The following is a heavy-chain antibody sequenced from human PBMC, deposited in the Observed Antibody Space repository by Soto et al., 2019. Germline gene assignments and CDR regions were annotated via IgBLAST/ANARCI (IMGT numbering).Heavy chain of an antibody. D-gene: IGHD3-10*01. CDR3: ARGARNYYYFDY. CDR2: IKSDESTT. Sequence: EVQLVESGGGLVQPGGSLRLSCAASGFVFTDYWIHWVRQAPGKGLVWVSRIKSDESTTNYADSVWGRLTISRDNAKNTVYLQINSLRAEYTAVSYCARGARNYYYFDYWGQGTLVTVSS. J-gene: IGHJ4*02. V-gene: IGHV3-74*01. CDR1: GFVFTDYW.